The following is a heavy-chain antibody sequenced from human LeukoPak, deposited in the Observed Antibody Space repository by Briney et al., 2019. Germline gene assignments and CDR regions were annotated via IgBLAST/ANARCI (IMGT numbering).Heavy chain of an antibody. CDR2: INSDGSST. CDR3: AKDLWWFGEFPNAFEN. D-gene: IGHD3-10*01. Sequence: GGSLRLSCAASGFTFSSYWMHWVRQAPGKGLVWVSRINSDGSSTSYADSVKGRFTISRDNSKNTLYLQMNSLRAEDTAIYYCAKDLWWFGEFPNAFENWGQGTMVTGSS. CDR1: GFTFSSYW. J-gene: IGHJ3*02. V-gene: IGHV3-74*01.